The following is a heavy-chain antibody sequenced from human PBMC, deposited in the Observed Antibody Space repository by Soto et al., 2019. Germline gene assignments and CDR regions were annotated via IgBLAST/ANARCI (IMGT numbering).Heavy chain of an antibody. D-gene: IGHD4-17*01. V-gene: IGHV4-31*03. CDR2: IYYSGST. CDR1: GGSISSGSYC. J-gene: IGHJ4*02. Sequence: QVQLQESGPGLVKPSQTLSLTCTVSGGSISSGSYCWSWIRQHPGKGLEWIGYIYYSGSTYYNPSLKSRVTTSVDTSKKQFSLKLSSVTAEDTAVYYCGVAMTTVTRYDYWGQGTLVTVSS. CDR3: GVAMTTVTRYDY.